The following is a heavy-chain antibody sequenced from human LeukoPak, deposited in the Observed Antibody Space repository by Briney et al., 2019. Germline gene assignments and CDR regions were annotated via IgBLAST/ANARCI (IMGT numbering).Heavy chain of an antibody. CDR2: IKEVGSEK. CDR3: ATYTNWVAGDV. D-gene: IGHD6-19*01. Sequence: GGSLRLSCAASGLAFSKSWMSWVRQAPGQGLEWVAAIKEVGSEKDYVDSVKGRFTISRDNAKNSLYLQMNSLRAEDTAVYYCATYTNWVAGDVWSQGTSVSVSS. CDR1: GLAFSKSW. V-gene: IGHV3-7*01. J-gene: IGHJ6*02.